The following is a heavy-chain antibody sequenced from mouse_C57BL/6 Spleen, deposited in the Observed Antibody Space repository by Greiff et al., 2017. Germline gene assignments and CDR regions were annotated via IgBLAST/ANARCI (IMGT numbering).Heavy chain of an antibody. D-gene: IGHD1-1*01. J-gene: IGHJ2*01. CDR1: GYTFTSYW. CDR2: IYPGSGST. V-gene: IGHV1-55*01. Sequence: QVQLQQPGAELVKPGASVKMSCKASGYTFTSYWITWVKQRPGQGLEWIGDIYPGSGSTNYNEKFKSKATLTVDTSSSPAYMQLSSLTSEDSAVYYCARLLRYSYYFDYWGQGTTLTVSS. CDR3: ARLLRYSYYFDY.